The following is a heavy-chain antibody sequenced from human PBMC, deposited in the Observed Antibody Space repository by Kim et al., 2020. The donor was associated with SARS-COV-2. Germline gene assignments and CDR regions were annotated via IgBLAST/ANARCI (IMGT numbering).Heavy chain of an antibody. CDR1: GFNFGDYA. Sequence: GGSLRLSCTGSGFNFGDYAMGWFRQAPGKGLEWVAFIRSKAYGGTTEYGPSVKGRFTLSRDDSKSIAYLQMNSLKTDDTAVYYCAKPRWELTYYFDHWGQGTLVTVSS. J-gene: IGHJ4*02. D-gene: IGHD1-26*01. V-gene: IGHV3-49*03. CDR2: IRSKAYGGTT. CDR3: AKPRWELTYYFDH.